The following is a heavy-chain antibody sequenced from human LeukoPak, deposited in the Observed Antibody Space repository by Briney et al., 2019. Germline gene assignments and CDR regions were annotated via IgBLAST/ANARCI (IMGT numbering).Heavy chain of an antibody. J-gene: IGHJ6*02. CDR2: IYHSGST. CDR3: ARDSHKAYCSSTSCYCYYCGMDV. D-gene: IGHD2-2*01. Sequence: SETLSLTCAVSGYSISSGYYWGWIRQPPGKGLEWIGSIYHSGSTYYNPSLKSRVTISVDTSKNQFSLKLSSVTAADTAVYYCARDSHKAYCSSTSCYCYYCGMDVWGQGTLVTVSS. CDR1: GYSISSGYY. V-gene: IGHV4-38-2*02.